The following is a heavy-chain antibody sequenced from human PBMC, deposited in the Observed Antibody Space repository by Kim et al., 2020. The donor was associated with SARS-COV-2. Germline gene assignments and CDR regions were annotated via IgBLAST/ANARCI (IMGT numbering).Heavy chain of an antibody. CDR1: GGSISSGGYY. CDR3: ARGKVVPAARAGDAFDI. CDR2: IYYSGST. V-gene: IGHV4-31*03. D-gene: IGHD2-2*01. Sequence: SETLSLTCTVSGGSISSGGYYWSWIRQHPGKGLEWIGYIYYSGSTYYNPSLKSRVTISVDTSKNQFSLKLSSVTAADTAVYYCARGKVVPAARAGDAFDIWGQGTMVTVSS. J-gene: IGHJ3*02.